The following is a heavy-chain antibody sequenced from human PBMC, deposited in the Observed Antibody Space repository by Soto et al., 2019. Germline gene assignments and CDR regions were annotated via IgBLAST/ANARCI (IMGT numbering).Heavy chain of an antibody. D-gene: IGHD3-10*01. CDR3: SRDPGFVDDWWFDP. J-gene: IGHJ5*02. Sequence: QVQLVQSGAEVKKPGASVKVSCKASGYTFTSYGITWVRQAHGQGLEWMGWISAYNGNTNDAQKLQGRVAMPTDTSTSTAYIELRSLRSDDTAVYYCSRDPGFVDDWWFDPWGKGTLVTVSS. CDR1: GYTFTSYG. CDR2: ISAYNGNT. V-gene: IGHV1-18*04.